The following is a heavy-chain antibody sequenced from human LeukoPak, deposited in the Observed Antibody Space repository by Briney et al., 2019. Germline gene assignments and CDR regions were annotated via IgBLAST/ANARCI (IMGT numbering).Heavy chain of an antibody. CDR3: ARGGPERRGYSYGLSFDY. Sequence: GGSLRLSCAAPGFTFSSYAMHWVRQAPGKGLEYVSAISSNGGSTYYAKSVKGRFTISRDNSKNTLYLQMGSLRAEDMAVYYCARGGPERRGYSYGLSFDYWGQGTLVTVSS. CDR2: ISSNGGST. D-gene: IGHD5-18*01. CDR1: GFTFSSYA. V-gene: IGHV3-64*01. J-gene: IGHJ4*02.